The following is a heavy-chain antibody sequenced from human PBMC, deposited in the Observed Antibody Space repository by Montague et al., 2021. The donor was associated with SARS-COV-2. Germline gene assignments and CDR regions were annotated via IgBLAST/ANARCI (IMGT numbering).Heavy chain of an antibody. J-gene: IGHJ4*02. CDR1: GGSISSFY. CDR2: ISDSGST. Sequence: ETLSLTCTVSGGSISSFYWSSFRQPPGKGLEWIGYISDSGSTNYNPSLTSRVTMSVDTSKNQFSLKVNSVTAADTAVYYCARHYSATLPAVYWGQGTLVTVSS. CDR3: ARHYSATLPAVY. D-gene: IGHD2-15*01. V-gene: IGHV4-59*08.